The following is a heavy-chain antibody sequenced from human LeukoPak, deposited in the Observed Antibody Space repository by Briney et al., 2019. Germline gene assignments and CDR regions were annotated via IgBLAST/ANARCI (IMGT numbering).Heavy chain of an antibody. CDR1: GFTFSSYG. CDR2: ISYDGSNK. Sequence: PGGSLRLSCAASGFTFSSYGMHWVRQAPGKGLEWVAVISYDGSNKYYADSVKGRFTISRDNSKNTLYLQMNSLRAEDTAVYYCARRGPLDYWGQGTLVTVSS. V-gene: IGHV3-30*03. D-gene: IGHD3-10*01. CDR3: ARRGPLDY. J-gene: IGHJ4*02.